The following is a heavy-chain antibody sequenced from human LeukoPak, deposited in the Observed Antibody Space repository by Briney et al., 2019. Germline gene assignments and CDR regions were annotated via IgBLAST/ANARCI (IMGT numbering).Heavy chain of an antibody. V-gene: IGHV4-39*06. CDR1: GGSISSSY. D-gene: IGHD2-15*01. CDR2: IYYSGST. J-gene: IGHJ3*02. Sequence: SETLSLTCTVSGGSISSSYWSWIRQPPGKGLEWMGSIYYSGSTYYNPSLKSRVTISVDTSKNQFPLKLSSVTAADTAVYYCAREGGGYDAFDIWGQGKMVTVSS. CDR3: AREGGGYDAFDI.